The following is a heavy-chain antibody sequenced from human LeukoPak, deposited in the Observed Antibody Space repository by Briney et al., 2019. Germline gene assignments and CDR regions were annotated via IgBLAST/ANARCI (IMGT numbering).Heavy chain of an antibody. Sequence: GGSLRLSCAASGFTFSSYAMHWVRQAPGKGLEWVAVISYDGSNKYYADSVKGRFTISRDNSKNTLYLQMNSLRAEDTAVYYCARGEAHVTAMGYWGQGTLVTVSS. CDR2: ISYDGSNK. CDR3: ARGEAHVTAMGY. D-gene: IGHD5-18*01. V-gene: IGHV3-30-3*01. CDR1: GFTFSSYA. J-gene: IGHJ4*02.